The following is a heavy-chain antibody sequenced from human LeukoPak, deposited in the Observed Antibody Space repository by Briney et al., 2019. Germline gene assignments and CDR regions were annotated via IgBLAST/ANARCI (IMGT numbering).Heavy chain of an antibody. CDR3: AASGNYPDWFDP. CDR2: ISYDGIKK. J-gene: IGHJ5*02. V-gene: IGHV3-30*04. CDR1: GFSFNSYA. D-gene: IGHD1-26*01. Sequence: GGSLRLSCAASGFSFNSYAMHWVRQAPGKGLEWVAVISYDGIKKYYADSVKGRFTISRDNSKNTQYLQMNSLRAEDTAVYYCAASGNYPDWFDPWGQGTLVTVSS.